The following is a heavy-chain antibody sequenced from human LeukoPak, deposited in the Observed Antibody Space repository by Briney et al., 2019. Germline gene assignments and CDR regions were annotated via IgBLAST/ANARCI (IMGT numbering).Heavy chain of an antibody. CDR1: GNTFTNYY. V-gene: IGHV1-46*01. D-gene: IGHD4-17*01. Sequence: ASVKVPCKASGNTFTNYYMHWVRQAPGQGLEWMVIINPSGGSTSSAQKFQGRVTMTRDTSTNTVYMELSSLTSEDTAVYYCATAVTPYGYFDPWGQGTLVTVSS. J-gene: IGHJ5*02. CDR3: ATAVTPYGYFDP. CDR2: INPSGGST.